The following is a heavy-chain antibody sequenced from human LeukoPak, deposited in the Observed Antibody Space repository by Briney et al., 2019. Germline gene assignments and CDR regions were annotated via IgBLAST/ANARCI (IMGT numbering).Heavy chain of an antibody. D-gene: IGHD3-9*01. Sequence: GGSLRLSCAASGFTFSNAWMSWVRQAPGKGLEWVGRIKSKTDGGTTDYAAPVKGRFTISRDDSKNTLYLQMNSLKTEDTAVYYCTRGAGPDILTGDYWGQGTLVTVSS. V-gene: IGHV3-15*01. J-gene: IGHJ4*02. CDR3: TRGAGPDILTGDY. CDR1: GFTFSNAW. CDR2: IKSKTDGGTT.